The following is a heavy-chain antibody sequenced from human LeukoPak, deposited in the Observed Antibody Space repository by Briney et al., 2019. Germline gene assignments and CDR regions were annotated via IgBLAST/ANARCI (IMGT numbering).Heavy chain of an antibody. J-gene: IGHJ4*02. CDR3: ARDPLVDGTWDLYFDY. Sequence: APVKVSCTASGYTFTSYYMHWVRQAPGQGLEGRGIINPSGGSTTYAQKLQGKVTMTRDTSTSTVYMELSSLRSEDTAVYYCARDPLVDGTWDLYFDYWGQGTLVTVSS. D-gene: IGHD2-2*01. CDR1: GYTFTSYY. CDR2: INPSGGST. V-gene: IGHV1-46*01.